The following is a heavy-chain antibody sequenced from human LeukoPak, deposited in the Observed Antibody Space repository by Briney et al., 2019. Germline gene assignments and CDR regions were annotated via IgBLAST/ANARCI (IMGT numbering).Heavy chain of an antibody. CDR3: ARDGPGIAAAAPRY. J-gene: IGHJ4*02. V-gene: IGHV3-7*03. D-gene: IGHD6-13*01. CDR2: IKQDGSEK. Sequence: GGYLRLYCAATGFTFSSYWMSWVRQAPWNGLDWVATIKQDGSEKYYVDSVQGRFTISRDNAKNSLYLQMNSLRAEDTAVYYCARDGPGIAAAAPRYWGQGTLVTVSS. CDR1: GFTFSSYW.